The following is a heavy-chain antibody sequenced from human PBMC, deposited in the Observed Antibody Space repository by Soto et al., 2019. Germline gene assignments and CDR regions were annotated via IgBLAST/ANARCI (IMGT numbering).Heavy chain of an antibody. CDR1: GGSIRRYY. CDR2: IDHRGST. V-gene: IGHV4-59*01. D-gene: IGHD3-22*01. J-gene: IGHJ3*02. Sequence: SESLSLTCSVSGGSIRRYYWSWIRQTPGKGLEWIGYIDHRGSTNYSPSLKSRLTISVDTSKNHFSLKLSSVTAADTAVDHCARIQGSFGWLLQGDALDIWGQGTLVTVS. CDR3: ARIQGSFGWLLQGDALDI.